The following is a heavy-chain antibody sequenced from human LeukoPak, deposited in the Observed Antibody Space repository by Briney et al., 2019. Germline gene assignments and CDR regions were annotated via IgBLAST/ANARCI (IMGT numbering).Heavy chain of an antibody. CDR2: VYPGDSDT. D-gene: IGHD5-24*01. CDR1: GYSFSTYW. CDR3: ARPAGLQILGEFDY. J-gene: IGHJ4*02. Sequence: GESLKISCKGSGYSFSTYWIAWVRQKPGKGLEWMGIVYPGDSDTRYSPSFQGQVTISADKSISTAYLQWSSLKASDTAMYYCARPAGLQILGEFDYWGQGTLVTVSS. V-gene: IGHV5-51*01.